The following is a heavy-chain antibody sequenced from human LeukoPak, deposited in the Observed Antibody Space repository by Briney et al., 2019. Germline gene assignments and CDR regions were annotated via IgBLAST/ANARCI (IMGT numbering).Heavy chain of an antibody. Sequence: GGSLRLSCAASGFTFNTYGMHWVRQAPGKGLEWVAFIRYDGSNEYYADSVKGRFIISRDNSKNTLYLHMNSLGADDTAVYYCAKDGSTYYLDYWGQGTLVTVSS. V-gene: IGHV3-30*02. CDR3: AKDGSTYYLDY. D-gene: IGHD1-1*01. CDR1: GFTFNTYG. J-gene: IGHJ4*02. CDR2: IRYDGSNE.